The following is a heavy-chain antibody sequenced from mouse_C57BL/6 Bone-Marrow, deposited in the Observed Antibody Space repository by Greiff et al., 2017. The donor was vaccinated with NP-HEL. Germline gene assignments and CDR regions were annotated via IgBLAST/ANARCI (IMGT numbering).Heavy chain of an antibody. J-gene: IGHJ4*01. V-gene: IGHV1-26*01. CDR2: IIPNNGGT. D-gene: IGHD2-4*01. CDR1: GYTFTDYY. CDR3: ARAPYYDCDGAMDY. Sequence: VQLQQSGPELVKPGASVKISCKASGYTFTDYYMNWVKLSPGQSLEWIGDIIPNNGGTSYNQKFKGKATLTVDKSSGTAYMELRSLTSEDSAVYYCARAPYYDCDGAMDYWGQGTSVTVTA.